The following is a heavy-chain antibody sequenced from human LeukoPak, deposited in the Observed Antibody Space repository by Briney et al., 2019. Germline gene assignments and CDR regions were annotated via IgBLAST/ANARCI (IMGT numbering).Heavy chain of an antibody. J-gene: IGHJ4*02. CDR2: INHSGST. CDR1: GASFSGYY. CDR3: ARGLNYDSSGYYLDY. Sequence: PSETLSLTCAAYGASFSGYYWSWIRQPPGKGLEWIGEINHSGSTNYNPSLKSRVTISVDTSKNQFSLKLSSVTAADTAVYYCARGLNYDSSGYYLDYWGQGTLVTVSS. D-gene: IGHD3-22*01. V-gene: IGHV4-34*01.